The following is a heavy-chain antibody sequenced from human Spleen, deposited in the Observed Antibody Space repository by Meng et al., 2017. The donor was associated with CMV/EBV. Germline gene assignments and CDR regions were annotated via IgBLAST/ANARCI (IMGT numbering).Heavy chain of an antibody. CDR2: INPNSGGT. CDR3: ASHTPPYCSSTSCYLDYYGMDV. V-gene: IGHV1-2*02. CDR1: GYTFTGYY. J-gene: IGHJ6*02. Sequence: ASVKVSCKASGYTFTGYYMHWVRQAPGKGLEWMGWINPNSGGTNYAQKFQGRVTMTRDTSISTAYMELSRLRSEDTAVYYCASHTPPYCSSTSCYLDYYGMDVWGQGTTVTVSS. D-gene: IGHD2-2*01.